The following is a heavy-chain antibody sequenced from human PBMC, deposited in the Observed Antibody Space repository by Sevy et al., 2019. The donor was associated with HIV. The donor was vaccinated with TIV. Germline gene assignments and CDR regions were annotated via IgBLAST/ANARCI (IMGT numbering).Heavy chain of an antibody. J-gene: IGHJ3*02. Sequence: SETLSLTCTVSGGSISSSSYYWGWIRQPPGKGLEWIGSIYYSGSTYYNPSLKSRVTISVDTSKNQFSLKLSSVTAADTAVYYWARAWELLGAFDIWGQGTMVTVSS. V-gene: IGHV4-39*01. CDR3: ARAWELLGAFDI. CDR2: IYYSGST. CDR1: GGSISSSSYY. D-gene: IGHD1-26*01.